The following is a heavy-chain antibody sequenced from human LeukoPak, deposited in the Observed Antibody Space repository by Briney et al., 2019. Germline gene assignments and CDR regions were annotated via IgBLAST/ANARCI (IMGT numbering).Heavy chain of an antibody. CDR3: ARGGDSSGSIRSAFDI. D-gene: IGHD3-22*01. CDR1: GFTFSYYT. V-gene: IGHV3-30-3*01. Sequence: RPAGSLRLSCAASGFTFSYYTMHRLRQAPGKGLEGVAVISYDGSNEYYADSVKGRFTISRDNSKNTLYLQMNSLRVEDTAVYYCARGGDSSGSIRSAFDIWGQGTMVTVSS. J-gene: IGHJ3*02. CDR2: ISYDGSNE.